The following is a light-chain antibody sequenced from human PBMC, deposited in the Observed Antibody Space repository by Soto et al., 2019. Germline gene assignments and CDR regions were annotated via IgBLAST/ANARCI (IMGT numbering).Light chain of an antibody. V-gene: IGLV2-14*01. Sequence: QSALTQPDSVSGSPGQSITISCTGSSSDVGGYNYVSWYQQHPGKAPKLMIYEVSNRPSGISNRFSGSKSGNTASLTLSGLQAEDEADYYCSSYTSSSTLVFGGGTKLTVL. CDR3: SSYTSSSTLV. CDR1: SSDVGGYNY. J-gene: IGLJ2*01. CDR2: EVS.